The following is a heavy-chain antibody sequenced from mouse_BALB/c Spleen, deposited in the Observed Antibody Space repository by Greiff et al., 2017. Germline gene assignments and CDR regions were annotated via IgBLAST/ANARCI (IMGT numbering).Heavy chain of an antibody. V-gene: IGHV5-6-2*01. CDR2: INSNGGST. D-gene: IGHD2-14*01. J-gene: IGHJ2*01. CDR3: ARQGYDGFDY. CDR1: GFTFSSYY. Sequence: DVQLVESGGGLVKLGGSLKLSCAASGFTFSSYYMSWVRQTPEKRLELVAAINSNGGSTYYPDTVKGRFTISRDNAKNTLYLQMSSLKSEDTALYYCARQGYDGFDYWGQGTTLTVSS.